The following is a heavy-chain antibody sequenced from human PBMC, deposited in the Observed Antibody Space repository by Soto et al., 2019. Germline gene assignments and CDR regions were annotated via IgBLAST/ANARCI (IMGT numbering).Heavy chain of an antibody. J-gene: IGHJ5*02. V-gene: IGHV3-48*01. CDR2: ISSSSSTI. D-gene: IGHD2-2*01. CDR1: GFTFSSYS. CDR3: ARGSRLVVVPAALQKNWFDP. Sequence: PGGSLRLSCAASGFTFSSYSMNWVRQAPGKGLEWVSYISSSSSTIYYADSVKGRFTISRDNAKNSLYLQMNSLRAEDTAVYYCARGSRLVVVPAALQKNWFDPWGQGTLVTVSS.